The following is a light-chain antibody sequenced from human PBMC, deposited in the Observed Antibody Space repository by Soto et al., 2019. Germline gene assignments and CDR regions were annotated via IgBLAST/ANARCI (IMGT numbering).Light chain of an antibody. Sequence: TQSPPTLPASAGDRVTITCRASQDISRWLAWYQQKPGQAPRLLIYGASSRATGIPDRFSGSGSGTDFTLTISRLEPEDFAVYYCQQYGNSPWTFGQGTKVDI. J-gene: IGKJ1*01. CDR1: QDISRW. V-gene: IGKV3-20*01. CDR2: GAS. CDR3: QQYGNSPWT.